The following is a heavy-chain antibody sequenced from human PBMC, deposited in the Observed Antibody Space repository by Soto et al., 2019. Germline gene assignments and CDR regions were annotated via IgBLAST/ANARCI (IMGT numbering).Heavy chain of an antibody. D-gene: IGHD3-10*01. V-gene: IGHV3-74*03. CDR2: INTYGSDT. CDR3: TTADYASQNH. CDR1: GITFSGYW. Sequence: EVQLVESGGGLVEPGGSLRLSCAASGITFSGYWMQWVRQGPGKGPVWVSRINTYGSDTKYADSAKGRFTISGENAKNTLSLQRSSLRAEDTAVYYCTTADYASQNHWGQGTLVTVSS. J-gene: IGHJ4*02.